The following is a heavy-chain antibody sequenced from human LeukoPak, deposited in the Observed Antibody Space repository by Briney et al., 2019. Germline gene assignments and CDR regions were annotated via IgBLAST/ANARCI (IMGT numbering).Heavy chain of an antibody. J-gene: IGHJ6*03. Sequence: SETLSLTCVVSGGSLSGYYWSWVRQLPEKGLEWIGEINHTGTTNYNPSLKSRMTMSVDTSMNQFSLKVYSVTAADTAVYYCARGMASPTHYYYYTDVWGKGAAVTVSS. CDR1: GGSLSGYY. D-gene: IGHD5-24*01. CDR2: INHTGTT. V-gene: IGHV4-34*01. CDR3: ARGMASPTHYYYYTDV.